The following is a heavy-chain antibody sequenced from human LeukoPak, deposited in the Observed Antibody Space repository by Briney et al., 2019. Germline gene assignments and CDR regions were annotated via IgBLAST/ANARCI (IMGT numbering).Heavy chain of an antibody. CDR1: GDSISSSSYY. CDR3: ARHSSSWYHFDY. V-gene: IGHV4-39*01. CDR2: IYYSGTT. Sequence: SETLSLTCTVSGDSISSSSYYWGWIRQPPGKGLEWIGSIYYSGTTYYNPSLKSRVTISVVTSKNLFSLNLSSVTAADTAVYYCARHSSSWYHFDYWGQGTLVTVSS. J-gene: IGHJ4*02. D-gene: IGHD6-13*01.